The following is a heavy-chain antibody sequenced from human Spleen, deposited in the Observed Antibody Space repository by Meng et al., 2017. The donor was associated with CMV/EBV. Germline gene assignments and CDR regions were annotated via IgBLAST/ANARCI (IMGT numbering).Heavy chain of an antibody. J-gene: IGHJ4*02. V-gene: IGHV3-23*01. CDR1: GFTFSSYA. Sequence: GGSLRLSCAASGFTFSSYAMSWVRQAPGKGLEWVSSISGSGASTYYADSVRGRFTISRDDSTNTLYLQLDSLSAEDTAVYYCAKDRGGFRYCSGGTCYKFDYWGQGTLVTVSS. D-gene: IGHD2-15*01. CDR2: ISGSGAST. CDR3: AKDRGGFRYCSGGTCYKFDY.